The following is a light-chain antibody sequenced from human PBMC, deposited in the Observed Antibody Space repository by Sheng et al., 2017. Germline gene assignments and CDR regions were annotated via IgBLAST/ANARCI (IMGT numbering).Light chain of an antibody. V-gene: IGKV4-1*01. CDR1: QSILYNFNNKNF. CDR2: WAS. J-gene: IGKJ3*01. Sequence: DIVLTQSPDSLAVSLGERATINCKSSQSILYNFNNKNFLAWYQQKPGQPPKLLIYWASTRASGVPDRFSGSGSGTDFTLTISSLRAEDVAVYYCQQYYNSPTFTFVP. CDR3: QQYYNSPTFT.